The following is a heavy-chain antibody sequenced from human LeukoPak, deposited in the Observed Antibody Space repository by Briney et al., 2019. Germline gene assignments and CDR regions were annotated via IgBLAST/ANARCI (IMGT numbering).Heavy chain of an antibody. CDR2: INWNGGST. J-gene: IGHJ6*03. D-gene: IGHD2-8*01. Sequence: GGSLRLSCAASGFTFDDYGMSWVRQAPGKGLEWVSGINWNGGSTGYADSVKGRFTISRDNAKNTLYLQMNSLRAEDTAVYYCARDQESGVMVYAMHYYMDVWGKGTTVTVSS. V-gene: IGHV3-20*04. CDR1: GFTFDDYG. CDR3: ARDQESGVMVYAMHYYMDV.